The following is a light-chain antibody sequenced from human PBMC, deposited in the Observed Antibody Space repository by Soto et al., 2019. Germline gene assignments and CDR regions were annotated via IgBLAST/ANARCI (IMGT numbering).Light chain of an antibody. CDR2: EVS. CDR1: SSDVGSYNY. V-gene: IGLV2-14*01. Sequence: QSALTQPASVSGSPGQSITISCTGTSSDVGSYNYVSWYQQHPGKAPKLMIYEVSNRPSGVSNRFSGAKSGNTASLTISGIQAEDEANYYCSSYTSISTRLFGGGTQLTVL. CDR3: SSYTSISTRL. J-gene: IGLJ3*02.